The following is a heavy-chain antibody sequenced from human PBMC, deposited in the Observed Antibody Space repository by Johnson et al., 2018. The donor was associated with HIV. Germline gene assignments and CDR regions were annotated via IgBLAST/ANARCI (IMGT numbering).Heavy chain of an antibody. CDR2: IRYDGSNK. J-gene: IGHJ3*02. V-gene: IGHV3-30*02. Sequence: QMQLVESGGGVVQPGGSLRLSCAASGFTFSSYWMSWVRQAPGKGLEWVAFIRYDGSNKYYADSVKGRFTISRDNSKNTLYLQMNSLRAEDTAVYYCAKKALGYVDAFDIWGQGTMVTVSS. D-gene: IGHD5-18*01. CDR1: GFTFSSYW. CDR3: AKKALGYVDAFDI.